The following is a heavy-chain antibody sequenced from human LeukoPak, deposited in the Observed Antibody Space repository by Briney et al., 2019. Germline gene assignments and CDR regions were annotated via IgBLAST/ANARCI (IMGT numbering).Heavy chain of an antibody. D-gene: IGHD6-19*01. CDR1: GGSISSSDYY. V-gene: IGHV4-39*01. CDR2: IYYSGST. CDR3: ARHTSGLDY. J-gene: IGHJ4*02. Sequence: SETLSLTCTVSGGSISSSDYYWGWIRQPPGKGLAWIGTIYYSGSTYYNPSLKSRVTIFVDTSKNQFSLKLNSVTAADTAVYYCARHTSGLDYWGQGTLVTVSS.